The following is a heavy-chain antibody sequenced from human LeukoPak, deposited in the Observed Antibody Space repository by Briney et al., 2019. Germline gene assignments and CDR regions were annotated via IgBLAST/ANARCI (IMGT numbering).Heavy chain of an antibody. V-gene: IGHV4-30-4*01. CDR2: IYYSGST. D-gene: IGHD2-2*03. Sequence: SETLSLTCTVSGGSISSGDYYWSWIRQPPGKGLEWIGYIYYSGSTYYNPFLKSRVTISVETSKNQFSLKLSSVTAADTAVYYCARDRGYCSSTSCNNWFDPWGQGTLVTVSS. CDR3: ARDRGYCSSTSCNNWFDP. CDR1: GGSISSGDYY. J-gene: IGHJ5*02.